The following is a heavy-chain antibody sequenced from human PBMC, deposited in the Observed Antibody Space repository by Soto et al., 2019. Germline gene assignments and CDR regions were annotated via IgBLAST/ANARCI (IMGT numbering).Heavy chain of an antibody. CDR3: AKHRNFYYYDSSGYLNY. CDR1: GFTFSSYG. V-gene: IGHV3-30*18. J-gene: IGHJ4*02. Sequence: GGSLRLSCAAAGFTFSSYGMHWVRQAPGKGLEWVAVISYDGSNKYYADSVKGRFTISRDNSKNTLYLQMNSLRAEDTALYYCAKHRNFYYYDSSGYLNYWGQGTLVTVSS. D-gene: IGHD3-22*01. CDR2: ISYDGSNK.